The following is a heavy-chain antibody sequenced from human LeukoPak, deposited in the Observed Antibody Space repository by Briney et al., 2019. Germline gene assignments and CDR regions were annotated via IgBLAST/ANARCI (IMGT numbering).Heavy chain of an antibody. CDR2: INPSGRTT. CDR3: ARGESSTKFGY. D-gene: IGHD6-13*01. Sequence: AASVKVSCKASGYTFTSYFIHWVRQAPGQGLEWMGIINPSGRTTSYAQKFQGRVTMTRDTSTSTVYMELSSLRSEDTAVYYCARGESSTKFGYWGQGTLVTVSS. CDR1: GYTFTSYF. V-gene: IGHV1-46*01. J-gene: IGHJ4*02.